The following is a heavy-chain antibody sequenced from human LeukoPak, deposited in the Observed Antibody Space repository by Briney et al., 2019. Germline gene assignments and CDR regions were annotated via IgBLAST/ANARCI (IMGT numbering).Heavy chain of an antibody. Sequence: ASVKVSCKASGYTFTGYYIHWVRQAPGQGLEWMGWINPNSGGTNYAQKFQGRVTMTRDTSISTAYMELSRLRSDDTAVYYCAREPRYYDILTGTLYGMDVWGQGTTVTVSS. J-gene: IGHJ6*02. D-gene: IGHD3-9*01. V-gene: IGHV1-2*02. CDR1: GYTFTGYY. CDR2: INPNSGGT. CDR3: AREPRYYDILTGTLYGMDV.